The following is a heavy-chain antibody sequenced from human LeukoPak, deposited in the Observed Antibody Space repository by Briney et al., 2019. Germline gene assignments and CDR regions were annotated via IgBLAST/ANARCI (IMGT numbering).Heavy chain of an antibody. CDR3: ARNSCSGGSCYENRGYFDY. D-gene: IGHD2-15*01. J-gene: IGHJ4*02. CDR1: GGSISSGSYY. Sequence: SETLSLTCTVSGGSISSGSYYWSWIRQPAGKGLEWIGRIYISGSTNYNPSLKSRVTISVDTSKNQFSLKLSSVAAADTAVYYCARNSCSGGSCYENRGYFDYWGQGTLVTVSS. V-gene: IGHV4-61*02. CDR2: IYISGST.